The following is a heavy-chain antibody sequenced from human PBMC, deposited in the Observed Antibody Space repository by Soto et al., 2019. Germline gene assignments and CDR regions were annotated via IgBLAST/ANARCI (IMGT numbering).Heavy chain of an antibody. CDR1: GYTFTGYY. CDR2: INPNSGGT. D-gene: IGHD3-10*01. Sequence: SVKVSCKASGYTFTGYYMHWVRQAPGQGLEWMGWINPNSGGTNYAQKFQGWVTMTRDTSISTAYMELSRLRSDDTAVYYCARERPYYYGSGSLLPRMGMDVWGQGTTVTVSS. J-gene: IGHJ6*02. CDR3: ARERPYYYGSGSLLPRMGMDV. V-gene: IGHV1-2*04.